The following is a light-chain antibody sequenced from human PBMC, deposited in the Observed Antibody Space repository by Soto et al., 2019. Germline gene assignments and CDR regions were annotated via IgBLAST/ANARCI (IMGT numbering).Light chain of an antibody. J-gene: IGKJ4*01. CDR1: QGISSY. Sequence: DVQLTQSPSFLSASVGDRVTITCRASQGISSYLAWYQQKPGKAPKLLIYAASTLQSGVPSRFSGSGSGTEFTLTISSLQPEDFASYSCLQVISYSLTFGGGTQVEIK. V-gene: IGKV1-9*01. CDR2: AAS. CDR3: LQVISYSLT.